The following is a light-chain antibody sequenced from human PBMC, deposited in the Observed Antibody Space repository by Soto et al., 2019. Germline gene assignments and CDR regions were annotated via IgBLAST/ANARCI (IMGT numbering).Light chain of an antibody. CDR3: KQNNKTPVYT. CDR2: AAS. J-gene: IGKJ2*01. V-gene: IGKV1-39*01. CDR1: QSISSY. Sequence: DIQMTQSPSSLSASVGDRVTITCRASQSISSYLNWYQQKPGKAPKLLIYAASSLQSGVPSRFSGSGSGTVFTLHISSPQPEFFDTYHCKQNNKTPVYTFARGTKLEIK.